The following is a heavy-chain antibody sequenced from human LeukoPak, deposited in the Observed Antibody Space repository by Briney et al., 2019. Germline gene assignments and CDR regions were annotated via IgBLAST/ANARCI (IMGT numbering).Heavy chain of an antibody. CDR2: IDTTTSYK. D-gene: IGHD2-15*01. CDR3: ARGRSLSLRRAAGFGDDDKI. CDR1: GFTFSSNS. J-gene: IGHJ3*02. V-gene: IGHV3-21*01. Sequence: PGGTLGLSCTVSGFTFSSNSMYWVRQAPGKGLEWVSFIDTTTSYKYYADSVKGRFTISRDNAKNSLYLQMHSLKADDTAFYYCARGRSLSLRRAAGFGDDDKIGGQGTMVTVSS.